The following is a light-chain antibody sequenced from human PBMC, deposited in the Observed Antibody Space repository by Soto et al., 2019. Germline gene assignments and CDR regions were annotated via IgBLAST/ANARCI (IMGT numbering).Light chain of an antibody. CDR1: SSDVGRYNF. CDR3: SSYVGRNNFV. V-gene: IGLV2-8*01. J-gene: IGLJ1*01. Sequence: QSALTQPPSASGSPGQSVTISCTGTSSDVGRYNFVSWYQQHPGKAPKLMIYEVSKRPSGVPDRFSGSKSGNTASLTVSGLQAEDEAEYYCSSYVGRNNFVFGTGTKLTVL. CDR2: EVS.